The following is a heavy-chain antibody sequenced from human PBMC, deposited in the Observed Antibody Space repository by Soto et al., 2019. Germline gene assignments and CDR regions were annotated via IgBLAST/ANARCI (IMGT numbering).Heavy chain of an antibody. D-gene: IGHD6-13*01. CDR3: ARENERYSSCWYGSAFDI. V-gene: IGHV3-33*01. CDR1: GFTFSSYG. Sequence: QVQLVESGGGVVQPGRSLRLSCAASGFTFSSYGMHWVRQAPGKGLEWVAVIWYDGSNKYYADSVKGRFTISRDNSKNSLYLQRNRQRDEDTAVYYCARENERYSSCWYGSAFDIRGQGTMVTVSS. CDR2: IWYDGSNK. J-gene: IGHJ3*02.